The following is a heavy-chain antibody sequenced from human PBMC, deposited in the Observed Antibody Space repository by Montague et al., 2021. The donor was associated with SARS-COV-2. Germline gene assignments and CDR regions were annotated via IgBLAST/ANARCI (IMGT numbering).Heavy chain of an antibody. CDR3: ARQKMGSVTIFEVVMHDSWFDP. CDR1: GGSISSSSYY. Sequence: SETLSLTCTVSGGSISSSSYYWGWIRQPPGKGLEWIGNIYYSGSTYYNPSLKSRVTISVDTSKNQFSLKLSSVTAADTAVYYCARQKMGSVTIFEVVMHDSWFDPWGQGTLVTVSS. D-gene: IGHD3-3*01. V-gene: IGHV4-39*01. J-gene: IGHJ5*02. CDR2: IYYSGST.